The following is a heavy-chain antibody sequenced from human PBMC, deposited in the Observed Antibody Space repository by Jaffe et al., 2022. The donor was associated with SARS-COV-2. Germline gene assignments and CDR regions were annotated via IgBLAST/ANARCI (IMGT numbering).Heavy chain of an antibody. V-gene: IGHV4-39*01. CDR2: IYYSGST. Sequence: QLQLQESGPGLVKPSETLSLTCTVSGGSISSSSYYWGWIRQPPGKGLEWIGSIYYSGSTYYNPSLKSRVTISVDTSKNQFSLKLSSVTAADTAVYYCARHGALRVAAPGGFDPWGQGTLVTVSS. CDR1: GGSISSSSYY. J-gene: IGHJ5*02. D-gene: IGHD2-15*01. CDR3: ARHGALRVAAPGGFDP.